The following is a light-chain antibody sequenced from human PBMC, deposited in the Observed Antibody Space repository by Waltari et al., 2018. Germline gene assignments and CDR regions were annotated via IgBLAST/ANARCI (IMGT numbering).Light chain of an antibody. Sequence: DIRMTQSPSSLSASLGDRVTITCRASQSISSYVNWYQQKPGKAPKLLMYSTSSLQSGVPSRFSGSGSGTDFTLTVSSLQPEDFATYYCQQSFSTPYTFGRGPNWRSN. CDR1: QSISSY. J-gene: IGKJ2*01. CDR2: STS. V-gene: IGKV1-39*01. CDR3: QQSFSTPYT.